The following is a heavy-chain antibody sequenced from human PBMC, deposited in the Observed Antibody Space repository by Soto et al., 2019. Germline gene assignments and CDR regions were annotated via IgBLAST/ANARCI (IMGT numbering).Heavy chain of an antibody. V-gene: IGHV4-34*01. D-gene: IGHD6-6*01. Sequence: PSETLSLTCAVYGGSFSGYYWSWIRQPPGKGLEWIGEINHSGSTNYNPSLKSRVTISVDTSKNQFSLKLSSVTAADTAVYYCARGARPIDYWRQGTLVTVSS. CDR3: ARGARPIDY. CDR2: INHSGST. J-gene: IGHJ4*02. CDR1: GGSFSGYY.